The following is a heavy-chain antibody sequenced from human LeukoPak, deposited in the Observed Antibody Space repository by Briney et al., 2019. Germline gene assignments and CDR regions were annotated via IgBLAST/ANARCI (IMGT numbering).Heavy chain of an antibody. CDR2: IYPSDSDT. CDR1: EYSFATYW. V-gene: IGHV5-51*01. J-gene: IGHJ4*02. Sequence: GESLKISCQGSEYSFATYWIAWLRQMPGKGLEWMGIIYPSDSDTRYSPSFQGQVTISADKSIKTAYLQWSSLKASDTAMYYCARTLQGLVGATGFDYWGQGTLVTVSS. CDR3: ARTLQGLVGATGFDY. D-gene: IGHD1-26*01.